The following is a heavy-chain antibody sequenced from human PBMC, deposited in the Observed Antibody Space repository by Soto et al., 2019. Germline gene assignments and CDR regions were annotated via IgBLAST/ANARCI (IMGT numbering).Heavy chain of an antibody. V-gene: IGHV1-8*01. D-gene: IGHD3-9*01. CDR3: ARSGLVTGYYSGMDV. J-gene: IGHJ6*02. Sequence: ASVKVSCKGYGYTITHDDITCVRQATGQGLEWMGWMNPNSGNTGYAQKFQGRVTMTRNTSISTAYMELSSLRSEDTAVYYCARSGLVTGYYSGMDVWGQGTTVTSP. CDR1: GYTITHDD. CDR2: MNPNSGNT.